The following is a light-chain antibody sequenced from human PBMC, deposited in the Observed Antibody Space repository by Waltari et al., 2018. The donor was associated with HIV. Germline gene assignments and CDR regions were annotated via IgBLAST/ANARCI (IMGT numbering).Light chain of an antibody. V-gene: IGLV1-51*02. CDR1: TSNLATTY. Sequence: QSVFTQPPSVSAAPGPRVPIPCSGSTSNLATTYVCWYQPVPGTAPKLLIYENDKRPSGIPDRFSGSNSGTSATLDITGLQTGDEADYYCGTWDSRLRAEVFGGGTKLTVL. CDR2: END. CDR3: GTWDSRLRAEV. J-gene: IGLJ2*01.